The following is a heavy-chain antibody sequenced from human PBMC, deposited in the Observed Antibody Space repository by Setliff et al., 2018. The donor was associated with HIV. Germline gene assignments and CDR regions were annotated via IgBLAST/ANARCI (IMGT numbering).Heavy chain of an antibody. Sequence: LRLSCAASGFTFSSYGMNWVRQAPGKGLEWLSLMSGINDNTHYADSVKGRFTISRDNSKNTLYLQMNSLRAEDTAVYYCAREAPYGSGSYYGPNWFDPWGQGTLVTVSS. V-gene: IGHV3-23*01. J-gene: IGHJ5*02. CDR1: GFTFSSYG. D-gene: IGHD3-10*01. CDR2: MSGINDNT. CDR3: AREAPYGSGSYYGPNWFDP.